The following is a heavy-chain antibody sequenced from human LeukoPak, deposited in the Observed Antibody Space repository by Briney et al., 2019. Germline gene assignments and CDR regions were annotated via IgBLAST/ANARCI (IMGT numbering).Heavy chain of an antibody. D-gene: IGHD3-22*01. V-gene: IGHV5-51*01. CDR2: IYPGDSDT. Sequence: GESLKISCKGSGYSFTSYWIGWVRQMPGKGLEWMGIIYPGDSDTRYSPSFQGQVTISADKSISTAYLQWSSLKASDTAMYYCARQSAGGDYYDSSGFPPEYFDYWGQGTLVTVSS. J-gene: IGHJ4*02. CDR1: GYSFTSYW. CDR3: ARQSAGGDYYDSSGFPPEYFDY.